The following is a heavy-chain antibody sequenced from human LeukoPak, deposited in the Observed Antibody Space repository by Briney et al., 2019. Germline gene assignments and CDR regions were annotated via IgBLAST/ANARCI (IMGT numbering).Heavy chain of an antibody. D-gene: IGHD1-26*01. J-gene: IGHJ5*02. CDR3: ARDLYTGTNWFDP. CDR1: GFTFSTYS. V-gene: IGHV3-21*01. Sequence: PGGSLRLSCAASGFTFSTYSMNWVRQAPGKGLEWVSSISSGSTYIYYIDSVKGRFTISRENAKNSLYLQMNSLRAEDTAVYYCARDLYTGTNWFDPWGQGTLVTVSS. CDR2: ISSGSTYI.